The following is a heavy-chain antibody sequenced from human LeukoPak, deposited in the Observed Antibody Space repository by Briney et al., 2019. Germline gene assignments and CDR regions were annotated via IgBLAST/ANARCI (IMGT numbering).Heavy chain of an antibody. J-gene: IGHJ3*02. CDR2: IIPIFGTA. V-gene: IGHV1-69*05. D-gene: IGHD7-27*01. CDR1: GYTFTGYY. Sequence: ASVKVSCKASGYTFTGYYMHWVRQAPGQGLEWMGGIIPIFGTANYAQKFQGRVTITTDESTSTAYMELSSLRSEDTAVYYCARAPDNNWGCLDIWGQGTMVTVSS. CDR3: ARAPDNNWGCLDI.